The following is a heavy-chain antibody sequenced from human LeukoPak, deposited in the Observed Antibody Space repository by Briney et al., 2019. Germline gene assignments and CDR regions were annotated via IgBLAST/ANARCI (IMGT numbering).Heavy chain of an antibody. CDR3: ARDSHYYDSSGTFQGRAFDI. Sequence: SETLSLTCTVSGGSISSYYWSWIRQPPGKGLEWIGYIYYGGSTNYNPSLKSRVTISVDTSKNQFSLKLSSVTAADTAVYYCARDSHYYDSSGTFQGRAFDIWGQGTMVTVSS. J-gene: IGHJ3*02. V-gene: IGHV4-59*01. CDR1: GGSISSYY. CDR2: IYYGGST. D-gene: IGHD3-22*01.